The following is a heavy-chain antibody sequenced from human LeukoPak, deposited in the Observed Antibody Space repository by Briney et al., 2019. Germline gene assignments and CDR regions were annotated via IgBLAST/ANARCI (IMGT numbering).Heavy chain of an antibody. CDR1: GGSFSGYY. Sequence: SETLSLTCAVYGGSFSGYYWSWIRQPPGKGLEWIGEINHSGSTNYNPSLKSRVTISVDTSKNQFSLKLSSVTAADTAVYYCARGLGIPNFDYWGQGTLVTVSS. CDR2: INHSGST. CDR3: ARGLGIPNFDY. J-gene: IGHJ4*02. V-gene: IGHV4-34*01. D-gene: IGHD7-27*01.